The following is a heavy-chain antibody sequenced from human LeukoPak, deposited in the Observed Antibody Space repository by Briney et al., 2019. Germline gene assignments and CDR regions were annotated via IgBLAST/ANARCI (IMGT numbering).Heavy chain of an antibody. CDR3: ARRAAHGGWRFDY. V-gene: IGHV4-39*02. CDR2: IYSSGTT. J-gene: IGHJ4*02. Sequence: SETLSLTCSVSIGSISSSDYHWDWVRQPPGMGPEWIGTIYSSGTTYYNPSLKSRVTISVDTSKTHFSLKLSSVTAADTALYYCARRAAHGGWRFDYWGQGALVTVSS. D-gene: IGHD6-19*01. CDR1: IGSISSSDYH.